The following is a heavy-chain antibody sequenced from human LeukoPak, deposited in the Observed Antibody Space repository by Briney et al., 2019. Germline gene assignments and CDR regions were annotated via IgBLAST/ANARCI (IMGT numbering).Heavy chain of an antibody. CDR3: ARAPYFFDSSGYYPVYYYYGMDV. CDR1: GGSISNGDHY. V-gene: IGHV4-31*03. J-gene: IGHJ6*02. CDR2: IYYSGST. D-gene: IGHD3-22*01. Sequence: PSETLSLTCTVSGGSISNGDHYWSWIRQHPGKGLEWIGHIYYSGSTYYNPSLKSRGIISVETSKNQFSLKLSSVTAADTAVYYCARAPYFFDSSGYYPVYYYYGMDVWGQGTTVTVSS.